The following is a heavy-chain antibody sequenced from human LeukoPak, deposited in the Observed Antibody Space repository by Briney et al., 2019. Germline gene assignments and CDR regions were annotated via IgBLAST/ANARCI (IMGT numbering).Heavy chain of an antibody. D-gene: IGHD6-6*01. V-gene: IGHV1-18*01. CDR3: ARDRGYSSSSDDYYYYMDV. CDR2: ISAYNGNT. J-gene: IGHJ6*03. Sequence: ASVKVSCKASGYTFTSYGISWVRQAPGQGLEWMGWISAYNGNTNYAQKLQGRVTMTTDTSTSTAYMELSSLRSEDTAVYYCARDRGYSSSSDDYYYYMDVWGKGTTVTVSS. CDR1: GYTFTSYG.